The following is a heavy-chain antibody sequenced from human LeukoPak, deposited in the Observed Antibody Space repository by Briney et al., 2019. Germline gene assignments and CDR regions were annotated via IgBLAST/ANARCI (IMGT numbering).Heavy chain of an antibody. J-gene: IGHJ4*02. CDR1: GFTVSSNY. CDR3: AKAPQGFYDSSGYPDY. CDR2: IYSGGST. D-gene: IGHD3-22*01. V-gene: IGHV3-66*01. Sequence: PGGSLRLSCAASGFTVSSNYMSWVRQAPGKGLEWVSVIYSGGSTYYADSVKGRFTISRDNSKNTLYLQMNSLRAEDTALYYCAKAPQGFYDSSGYPDYWGQGTLVTVSS.